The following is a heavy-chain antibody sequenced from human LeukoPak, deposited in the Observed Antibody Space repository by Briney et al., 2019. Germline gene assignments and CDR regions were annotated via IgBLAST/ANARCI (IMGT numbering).Heavy chain of an antibody. CDR3: ARDYGGPHYFDY. V-gene: IGHV3-21*01. CDR2: ITTATSSYI. CDR1: GFTFSSHD. D-gene: IGHD2-15*01. Sequence: GGSLRLSCAASGFTFSSHDMNWVRQAPGKGLEWVSSITTATSSYIYYADSEKGRFTISRDDAKNSLYLQMDSLRAEDTAVYYCARDYGGPHYFDYWGQGTLVTVSS. J-gene: IGHJ4*02.